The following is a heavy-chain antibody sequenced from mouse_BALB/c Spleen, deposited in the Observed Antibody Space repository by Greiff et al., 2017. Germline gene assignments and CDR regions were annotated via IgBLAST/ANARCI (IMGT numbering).Heavy chain of an antibody. V-gene: IGHV1S137*01. Sequence: LVESGAELVRPGVSVKISCKGSGYTFTDYAMHWVKQSHAKSLEWIGVISTYYGDASYNQKFKGKATMTVDKSSSTAYMELARLTSEDSAIYYCARDYGSSRGYYFDYWGQGTTLTVSS. CDR1: GYTFTDYA. CDR2: ISTYYGDA. D-gene: IGHD1-1*01. J-gene: IGHJ2*01. CDR3: ARDYGSSRGYYFDY.